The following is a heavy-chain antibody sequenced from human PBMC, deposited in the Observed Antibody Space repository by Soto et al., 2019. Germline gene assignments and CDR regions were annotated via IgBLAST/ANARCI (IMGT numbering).Heavy chain of an antibody. CDR2: IYYSGST. CDR3: ARGRPQKGGYCSSASCYSYYYYYMDV. CDR1: GGSISSYY. Sequence: QVQLQESGPGLVEPSVNLYLTCTVSGGSISSYYWSWIRQPPGKGLEWIGYIYYSGSTNYNPSLKSRVTISVDTTKNNFTLKLRSVTAADTAVYYCARGRPQKGGYCSSASCYSYYYYYMDVGGKGTAVTVSS. D-gene: IGHD2-2*01. J-gene: IGHJ6*03. V-gene: IGHV4-59*01.